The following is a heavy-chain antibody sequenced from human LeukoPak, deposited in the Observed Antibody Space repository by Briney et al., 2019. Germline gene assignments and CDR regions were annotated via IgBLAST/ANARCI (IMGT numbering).Heavy chain of an antibody. J-gene: IGHJ2*01. Sequence: GSLRLSCAASGFTFSSYWMHWVRQAPGKGLVWVSRINSDGSSTSYADSVKGRFTISRDNAKNTLYLQMNSLRAEDTAVYYCARVGQGEWYFDLWGRGTLVTVSS. CDR3: ARVGQGEWYFDL. V-gene: IGHV3-74*01. CDR1: GFTFSSYW. D-gene: IGHD1-26*01. CDR2: INSDGSST.